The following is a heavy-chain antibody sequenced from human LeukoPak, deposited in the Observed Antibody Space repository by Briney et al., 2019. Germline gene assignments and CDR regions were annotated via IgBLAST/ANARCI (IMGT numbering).Heavy chain of an antibody. CDR1: GFTFGDYA. V-gene: IGHV3-49*04. CDR3: TSVDYYDSSGEYYFDC. D-gene: IGHD3-22*01. CDR2: IRSKAYGGTT. J-gene: IGHJ4*02. Sequence: GGSLRLSCTASGFTFGDYAMSWVRQAPGKGLEWVGFIRSKAYGGTTEYAASVKGRFTISRDDSKNIAYLQMNSLKTEDTAVYYCTSVDYYDSSGEYYFDCWGQGTLVTVSS.